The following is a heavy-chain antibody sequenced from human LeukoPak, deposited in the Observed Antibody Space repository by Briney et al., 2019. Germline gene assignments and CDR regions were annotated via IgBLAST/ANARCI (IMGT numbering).Heavy chain of an antibody. Sequence: SETLSLTGSVSGGSSDYYFWDWIRQPPGKGLEWIGYVYYSGTTDYNPSLMSRVSISVDTSKNQFSLRLSSVTAADTAVYYCARRPTLAAGHYYYMDVWGKGTTVIVSS. V-gene: IGHV4-59*08. CDR1: GGSSDYYF. CDR3: ARRPTLAAGHYYYMDV. CDR2: VYYSGTT. J-gene: IGHJ6*03.